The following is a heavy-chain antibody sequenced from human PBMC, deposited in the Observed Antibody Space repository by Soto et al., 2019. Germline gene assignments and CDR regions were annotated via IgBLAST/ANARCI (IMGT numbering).Heavy chain of an antibody. Sequence: GASVKVSCKASGYTFTSYYMHWVRQAPGQGLEWMGIINPSGGSTSYAQKFQGRVTMTRDTSTSTVYMELSSLRSEDTAVYYCARALREPKDIVVVVAATHEKNFDYWGQGTLVTVSA. CDR2: INPSGGST. J-gene: IGHJ4*02. D-gene: IGHD2-15*01. CDR1: GYTFTSYY. CDR3: ARALREPKDIVVVVAATHEKNFDY. V-gene: IGHV1-46*01.